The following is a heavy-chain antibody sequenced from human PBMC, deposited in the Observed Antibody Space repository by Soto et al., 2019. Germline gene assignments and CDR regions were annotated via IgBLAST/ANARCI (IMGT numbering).Heavy chain of an antibody. J-gene: IGHJ4*02. Sequence: PGGSLRLSCAASGFSFSSYAMSWFRQAPGKGLDWVSAISGSGTKTHYADSVKGRFTISRDNSKNTLYLQMNSLRAEDTAVYYCAKDHPVIEVVKVFEYWGRGALVTVSS. CDR1: GFSFSSYA. D-gene: IGHD3-22*01. CDR3: AKDHPVIEVVKVFEY. V-gene: IGHV3-23*01. CDR2: ISGSGTKT.